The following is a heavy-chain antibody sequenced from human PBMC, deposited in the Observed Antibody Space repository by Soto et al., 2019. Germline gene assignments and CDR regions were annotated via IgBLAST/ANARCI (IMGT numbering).Heavy chain of an antibody. CDR1: GGSISSSHW. V-gene: IGHV4-4*02. Sequence: QVQLQESGPGLVKPSGTLSLTCAVSGGSISSSHWWGWVRQPPGKGREWIGDVYHSVSTNYNPSRQSRVTHSVGKPKIPCSLKRSSVPAADPAVYYCASSGGGEDYWGQGTLVTVSS. J-gene: IGHJ4*02. D-gene: IGHD3-16*01. CDR2: VYHSVST. CDR3: ASSGGGEDY.